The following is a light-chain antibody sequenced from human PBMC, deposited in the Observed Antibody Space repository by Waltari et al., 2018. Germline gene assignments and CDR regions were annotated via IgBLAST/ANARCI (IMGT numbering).Light chain of an antibody. J-gene: IGKJ4*01. CDR2: DAP. CDR1: QSVVTY. V-gene: IGKV3-11*01. CDR3: QQRRNWPLT. Sequence: EIVLTQSPDILSFSPGESATLSCRASQSVVTYLAWYQHRPGQDPRLLIYDAPYKATGIPARFSGSGSETDFTLTISSLQPEDFAVYSCQQRRNWPLTFAGETRVQI.